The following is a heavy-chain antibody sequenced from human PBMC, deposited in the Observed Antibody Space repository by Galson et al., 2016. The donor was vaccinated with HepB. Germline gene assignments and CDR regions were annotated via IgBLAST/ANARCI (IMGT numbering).Heavy chain of an antibody. CDR1: GFSLTTSGVG. D-gene: IGHD1-1*01. V-gene: IGHV2-5*02. Sequence: PALVKPTQTVTLTCTFSGFSLTTSGVGVGWIRQPPGKALEWLALIYWDDDKRYSPSLKSRLTITKDTPKNQVVLRMTHMDPVDTATYFCAHFSTHGTGWYDYYFDFWGQGTLVTVSS. J-gene: IGHJ4*02. CDR3: AHFSTHGTGWYDYYFDF. CDR2: IYWDDDK.